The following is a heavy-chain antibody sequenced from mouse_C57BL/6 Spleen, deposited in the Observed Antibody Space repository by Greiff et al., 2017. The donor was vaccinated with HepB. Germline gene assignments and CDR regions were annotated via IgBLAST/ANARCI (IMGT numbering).Heavy chain of an antibody. CDR1: GYAFSSSW. Sequence: VLLVESGPELVKPGASVKISCKASGYAFSSSWMNWVKQRPGKGLEWIGRIHPGDGDTNYNGKFKGKATLTADKSSSTAYMQLSSLTSEDSAVYFCAPYYDYSWFAYWGQGTLVTVSA. D-gene: IGHD2-4*01. J-gene: IGHJ3*01. V-gene: IGHV1-82*01. CDR2: IHPGDGDT. CDR3: APYYDYSWFAY.